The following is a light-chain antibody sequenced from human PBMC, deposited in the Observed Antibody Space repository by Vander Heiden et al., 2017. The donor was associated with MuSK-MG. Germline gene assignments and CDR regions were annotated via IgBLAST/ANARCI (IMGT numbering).Light chain of an antibody. CDR1: SSNIGAGYD. CDR3: QSYDSSLSGSGV. Sequence: QSVLTPPPSVSGAPGQRVPISCTGSSSNIGAGYDVHWYQQLPGTAPKLLIYANSNRPSGVPDRFSGSKSGTSASLAITGLQAEDEADYYCQSYDSSLSGSGVFGGGTKLTVL. V-gene: IGLV1-40*01. CDR2: ANS. J-gene: IGLJ2*01.